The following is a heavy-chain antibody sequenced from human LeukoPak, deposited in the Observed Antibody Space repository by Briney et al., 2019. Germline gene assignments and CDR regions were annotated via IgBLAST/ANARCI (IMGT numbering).Heavy chain of an antibody. CDR2: IYPADSDT. CDR3: ARRIGGAGSDY. J-gene: IGHJ4*02. CDR1: GYSFTSYW. Sequence: GESLRISCKGSGYSFTSYWIGWVRQMPGKGLEWMGVIYPADSDTRYSPSFEGQVTISADMSIRTAYLQWSSLKASDTAMYYCARRIGGAGSDYWGQGNLVTVSS. D-gene: IGHD6-19*01. V-gene: IGHV5-51*01.